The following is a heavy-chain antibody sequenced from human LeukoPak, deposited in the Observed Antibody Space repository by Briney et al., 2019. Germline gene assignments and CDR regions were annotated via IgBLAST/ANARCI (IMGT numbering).Heavy chain of an antibody. CDR3: ARDPPAGTKVFDY. Sequence: GGSLRLSCAASGFTFSSYSMNWVRQAPGKGLEWVSSISSSSSYIYYADSVKGRFTISRDNAKNSLYLQMNSLRAKDTAVYYCARDPPAGTKVFDYWGQGTLVTVSS. CDR2: ISSSSSYI. D-gene: IGHD6-19*01. V-gene: IGHV3-21*01. J-gene: IGHJ4*02. CDR1: GFTFSSYS.